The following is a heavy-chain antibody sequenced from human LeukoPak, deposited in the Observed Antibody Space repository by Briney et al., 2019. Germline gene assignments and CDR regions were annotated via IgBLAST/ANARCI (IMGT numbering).Heavy chain of an antibody. CDR1: GFTFSSYG. D-gene: IGHD3-22*01. Sequence: GGSLRLSCAASGFTFSSYGMHWVRQAPGKGLEWVAVIWYDGSNKYYADSVKGRFTISRDNSKNTLYLQMNSLRAEDTAVYYCATDPDYYDSSGYRHYWGQGTLVTVSS. V-gene: IGHV3-33*01. CDR2: IWYDGSNK. J-gene: IGHJ4*02. CDR3: ATDPDYYDSSGYRHY.